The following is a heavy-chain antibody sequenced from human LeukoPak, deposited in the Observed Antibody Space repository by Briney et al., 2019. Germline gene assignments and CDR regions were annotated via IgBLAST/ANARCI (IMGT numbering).Heavy chain of an antibody. V-gene: IGHV3-23*01. D-gene: IGHD3-10*01. CDR1: GFTFSSYA. CDR2: IGGSGGST. Sequence: SGGSLRLSCAASGFTFSSYAMSWVRQAPGKGLEWVSGIGGSGGSTYYADSVKGRFTISRDNSKNTLYLQMNSLRAEDTAVYYCAKYFYGSGSPIGYFDYWGQGTLVTVSS. J-gene: IGHJ4*02. CDR3: AKYFYGSGSPIGYFDY.